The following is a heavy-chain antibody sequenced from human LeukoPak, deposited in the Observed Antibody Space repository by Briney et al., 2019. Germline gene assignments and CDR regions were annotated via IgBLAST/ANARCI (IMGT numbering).Heavy chain of an antibody. J-gene: IGHJ4*02. CDR3: ATRPADTTWYGVFDY. Sequence: SETLSLTCAFSGASIRNHYWSWIRQPPGGRLEWMGYIFDNGNTDYNPSLKSRLTMSIDTSRNQFSLKLTSVTAADTALYFCATRPADTTWYGVFDYWSQGMLVTVSS. CDR1: GASIRNHY. D-gene: IGHD6-6*01. V-gene: IGHV4-59*11. CDR2: IFDNGNT.